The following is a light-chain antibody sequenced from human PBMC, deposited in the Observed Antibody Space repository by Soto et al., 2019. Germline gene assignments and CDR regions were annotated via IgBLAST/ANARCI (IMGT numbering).Light chain of an antibody. J-gene: IGKJ1*01. CDR3: LQYNGYYRT. V-gene: IGKV1-5*01. Sequence: DIQMTQSPSTLSASVGDTVTITCRASQTISGWLAWYQQRPGKAPNLLIFDASTLESGVPSRFSGSGSGTTFTLTISSLQSDDFATYYCLQYNGYYRTCGQGPKVEIK. CDR1: QTISGW. CDR2: DAS.